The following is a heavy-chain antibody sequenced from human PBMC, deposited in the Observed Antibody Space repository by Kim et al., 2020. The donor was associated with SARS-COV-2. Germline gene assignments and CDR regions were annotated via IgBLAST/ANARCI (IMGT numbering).Heavy chain of an antibody. CDR2: IYYSGST. D-gene: IGHD3-10*01. J-gene: IGHJ4*02. V-gene: IGHV4-39*01. CDR1: GGSISSSSYY. CDR3: ASHGWRYYGSGGFDY. Sequence: SETLSLTCTVSGGSISSSSYYWGWIRQPPGKGLEWIGSIYYSGSTYYNPSLKSRVTISVDTSKNQFSLKLSSVTAADTAVYYCASHGWRYYGSGGFDYWGQGTLVTVSS.